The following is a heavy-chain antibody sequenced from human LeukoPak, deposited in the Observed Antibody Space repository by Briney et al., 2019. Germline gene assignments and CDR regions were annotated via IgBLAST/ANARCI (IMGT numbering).Heavy chain of an antibody. V-gene: IGHV1-2*02. CDR1: GYTFTGYY. D-gene: IGHD5-24*01. Sequence: ASVKVSCKASGYTFTGYYMHWVRQAPGQGLEWIGWINPNSGGTNYAQKFQGRVTMTRDTSISTAYMELSRLRSDDTAVYYCAKEMATRSDAFDIWGQGTMVTVSS. J-gene: IGHJ3*02. CDR2: INPNSGGT. CDR3: AKEMATRSDAFDI.